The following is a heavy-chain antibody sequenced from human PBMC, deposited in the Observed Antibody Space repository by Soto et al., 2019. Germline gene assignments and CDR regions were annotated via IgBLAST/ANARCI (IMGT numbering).Heavy chain of an antibody. Sequence: PGGSLRLSCAASGFTFSSYAMSWVRQAPGKGLEWVSAISGSGGSTYYADSVKGRFTISRDNSKNTLYLQMNSLRAEDTAVYYCAKDFGTCSGGSCYPGPVWDYWGQGTLVTVSS. V-gene: IGHV3-23*01. J-gene: IGHJ4*02. CDR2: ISGSGGST. CDR1: GFTFSSYA. CDR3: AKDFGTCSGGSCYPGPVWDY. D-gene: IGHD2-15*01.